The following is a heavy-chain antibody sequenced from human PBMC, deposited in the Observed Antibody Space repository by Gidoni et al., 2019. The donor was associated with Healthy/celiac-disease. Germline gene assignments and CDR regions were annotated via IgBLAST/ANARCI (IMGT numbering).Heavy chain of an antibody. J-gene: IGHJ4*02. CDR1: GFTFSSYE. CDR2: ISSSGSTI. D-gene: IGHD3-10*01. Sequence: EVQLVESGGGLVQPGGSLRLSCAASGFTFSSYEMNWVRQAPGKGLEWVSYISSSGSTIYYADSVKGRFTISRDNAKNSLYLQMNSLRAEDTAVYYCARAALTTMVQGGLDYWGQGTLVTVSS. V-gene: IGHV3-48*03. CDR3: ARAALTTMVQGGLDY.